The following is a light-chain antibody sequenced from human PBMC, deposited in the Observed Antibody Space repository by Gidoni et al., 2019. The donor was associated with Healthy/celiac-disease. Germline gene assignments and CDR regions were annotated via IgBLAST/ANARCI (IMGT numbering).Light chain of an antibody. Sequence: DIVMTQSPDSLAVSLGERATINCDSSQSVLYSSNNKNYLAWYQQKTVQPPKLLMYLASTRESGVPDRFSGSGSGTDFTLTISSLQAEDVAVYYCQQYYSTPSFGQXTKVEIK. CDR3: QQYYSTPS. J-gene: IGKJ1*01. CDR2: LAS. CDR1: QSVLYSSNNKNY. V-gene: IGKV4-1*01.